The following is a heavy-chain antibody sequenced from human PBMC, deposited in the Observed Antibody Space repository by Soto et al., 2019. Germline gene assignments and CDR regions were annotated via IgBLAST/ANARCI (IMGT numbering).Heavy chain of an antibody. V-gene: IGHV4-59*01. CDR1: GGSISSYY. D-gene: IGHD6-13*01. CDR3: ARVPCSRYGNWFDP. Sequence: SETLSLTCTVSGGSISSYYWSWIRQPPGKGLEWIGYIYYSGSTNYNPSLKSRVTISLDTSKNQFSLKLNSVTAADTAVYYCARVPCSRYGNWFDPWGQGTLVTVAS. J-gene: IGHJ5*02. CDR2: IYYSGST.